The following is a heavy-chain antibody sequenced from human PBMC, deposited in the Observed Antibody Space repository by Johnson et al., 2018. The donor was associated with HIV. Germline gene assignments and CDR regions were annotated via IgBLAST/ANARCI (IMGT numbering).Heavy chain of an antibody. CDR2: IKQDGSEK. CDR1: GFTFSSYW. CDR3: ARDSIIWGYYYAGPNDAFDI. V-gene: IGHV3-7*03. D-gene: IGHD3-10*01. Sequence: VQLVESGGGLVQPGGSLRLSCAASGFTFSSYWMSWVRQAPGKGLEWVANIKQDGSEKYYVDSVKGRFNISRDNAKNSLYLQMNSLRAEDTALYYCARDSIIWGYYYAGPNDAFDIWGQGTMVTVSS. J-gene: IGHJ3*02.